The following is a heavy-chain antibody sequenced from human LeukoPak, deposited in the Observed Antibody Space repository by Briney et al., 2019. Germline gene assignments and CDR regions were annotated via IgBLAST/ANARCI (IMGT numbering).Heavy chain of an antibody. V-gene: IGHV4-38-2*02. Sequence: PSETLSLTCTVSGYSISSGYYWGWIRQTPGKGLEWIGYIYHGGRTDYNPSLKSRVTISVDTSKNQFSLKLSSVTAADTAVYYCARSFFGGTKFDYWGQGTLVTVSS. CDR3: ARSFFGGTKFDY. CDR2: IYHGGRT. D-gene: IGHD3-10*01. J-gene: IGHJ4*02. CDR1: GYSISSGYY.